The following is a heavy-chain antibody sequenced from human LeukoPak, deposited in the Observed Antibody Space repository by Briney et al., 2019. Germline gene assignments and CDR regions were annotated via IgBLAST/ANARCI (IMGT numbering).Heavy chain of an antibody. J-gene: IGHJ4*02. D-gene: IGHD2-2*01. CDR2: INHSGST. CDR1: GGSFSGYC. CDR3: ADCSSTSCFDY. Sequence: NTSETLSLTCAVYGGSFSGYCWSWIRQPPGKGLEWIGEINHSGSTNYNPSLKSRVTISVDTSKNQFSLRLSSVTAADTAVYYCADCSSTSCFDYWGQGTLVTVSS. V-gene: IGHV4-34*01.